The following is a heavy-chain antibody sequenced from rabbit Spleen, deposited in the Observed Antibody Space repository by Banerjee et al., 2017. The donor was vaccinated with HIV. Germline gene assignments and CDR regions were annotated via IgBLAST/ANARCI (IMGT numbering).Heavy chain of an antibody. Sequence: LEESGGGLVQPEGSLALTCKASGFSFSDRDVMCWVRQAPGKGLEWIGYIDPVFGITYYANWVNGRFSISRENAQNTVFLQMTSLTAADTATYFCARDGAGGSYFALWGPGTLVTVS. CDR1: GFSFSDRDV. CDR2: IDPVFGIT. CDR3: ARDGAGGSYFAL. J-gene: IGHJ4*01. V-gene: IGHV1S47*01. D-gene: IGHD8-1*01.